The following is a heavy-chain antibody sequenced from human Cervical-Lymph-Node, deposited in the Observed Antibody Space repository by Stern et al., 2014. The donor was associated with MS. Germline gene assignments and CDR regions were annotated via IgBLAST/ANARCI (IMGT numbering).Heavy chain of an antibody. CDR2: IYPGDSDT. Sequence: EVQLVQSGAEVKKSGESLKISCKGAGYSFSSHWIAWERQKPGKGLEWMGIIYPGDSDTRHSPSFQGHVSISVDKSSSTAYLQWSSLTDSDTAIYYCARQGNYHDSHAFDIWGQGTMVIVSS. CDR3: ARQGNYHDSHAFDI. J-gene: IGHJ3*02. V-gene: IGHV5-51*01. CDR1: GYSFSSHW. D-gene: IGHD3-22*01.